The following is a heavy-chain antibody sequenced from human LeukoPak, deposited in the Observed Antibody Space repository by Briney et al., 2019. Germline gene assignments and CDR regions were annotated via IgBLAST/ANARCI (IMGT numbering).Heavy chain of an antibody. D-gene: IGHD5-24*01. J-gene: IGHJ3*02. Sequence: PSETLSLTCTVSGGSISSSSYYWGWIRQPPGKGLEWIGRIYTSGSTNYNPSLKSRVTMSVDTSKSQFSLKLSSVTAADTAVYYCARDEPPLQKDGAFDIWGQGTMVTVSS. CDR1: GGSISSSSYY. CDR2: IYTSGST. CDR3: ARDEPPLQKDGAFDI. V-gene: IGHV4-39*07.